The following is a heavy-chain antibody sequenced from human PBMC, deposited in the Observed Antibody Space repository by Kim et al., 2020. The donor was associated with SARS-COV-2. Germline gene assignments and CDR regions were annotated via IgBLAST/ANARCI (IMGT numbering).Heavy chain of an antibody. D-gene: IGHD1-26*01. CDR1: GYTFTSYA. CDR2: INAGNGNT. CDR3: AAHSGSYYFDY. Sequence: SVKVSCKASGYTFTSYAMHWVRQAPGQRLEWMGWINAGNGNTKYSQNFKGRVTITRDTSASTAYMDLSSQRSEDTAVYYCAAHSGSYYFDYWGQGTLVT. V-gene: IGHV1-3*01. J-gene: IGHJ4*02.